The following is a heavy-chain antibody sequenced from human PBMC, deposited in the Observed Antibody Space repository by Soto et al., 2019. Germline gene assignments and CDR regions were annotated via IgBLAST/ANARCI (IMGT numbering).Heavy chain of an antibody. D-gene: IGHD3-9*01. CDR2: INPSGGST. V-gene: IGHV1-46*01. CDR1: GYTFTSYY. Sequence: ASVKVSCKASGYTFTSYYMHWVRQAPGQGLEWKGIINPSGGSTSYAQKFQGRVTMTRDTSTSTVYMELSSLRSEDTAVYYCASSEYYDILTGYYILDYWGQGTLVTVSS. J-gene: IGHJ4*02. CDR3: ASSEYYDILTGYYILDY.